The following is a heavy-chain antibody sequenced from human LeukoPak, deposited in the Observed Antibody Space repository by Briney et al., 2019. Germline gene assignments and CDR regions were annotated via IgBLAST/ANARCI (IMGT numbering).Heavy chain of an antibody. CDR3: ARTTNNIFDP. CDR1: GYTFTGYY. Sequence: GASVKVACKASGYTFTGYYIHWVRQAPGQGLEWMGWINPNSGDTNYAQKFQGRVTMTRDTSISTGYMELSRLRSDDTAVYYCARTTNNIFDPWGQGTLVTVSS. J-gene: IGHJ5*02. D-gene: IGHD4-11*01. V-gene: IGHV1-2*02. CDR2: INPNSGDT.